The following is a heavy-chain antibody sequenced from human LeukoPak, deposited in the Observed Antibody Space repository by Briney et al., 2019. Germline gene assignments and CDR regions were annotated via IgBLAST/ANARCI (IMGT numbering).Heavy chain of an antibody. D-gene: IGHD2-8*01. J-gene: IGHJ4*02. V-gene: IGHV1-69*13. CDR3: ARLPYCTNGVCSPAY. Sequence: ASVKVSCKASGGTFSSYAISWVRQAPGQGLEWMGGIIPILGTANYAQKFQGRVTITADESTSTAYMELSSLRSEDTAVYYCARLPYCTNGVCSPAYWGQGTLVTVSS. CDR1: GGTFSSYA. CDR2: IIPILGTA.